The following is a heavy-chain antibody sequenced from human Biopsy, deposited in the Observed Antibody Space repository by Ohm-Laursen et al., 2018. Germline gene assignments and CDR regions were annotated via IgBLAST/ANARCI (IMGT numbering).Heavy chain of an antibody. CDR2: IYSSGST. D-gene: IGHD3-22*01. CDR3: ARWTPEYDSSRYYLDAFDI. Sequence: GTLSLTCTVSGGSLSSYYWGWIRQPAGKGLEWIGRIYSSGSTNYNPSLKSRVTLSMDTSKRQFSLKLSFVTAADTAVYYCARWTPEYDSSRYYLDAFDIWGQGTKVTVSS. J-gene: IGHJ3*02. CDR1: GGSLSSYY. V-gene: IGHV4-4*07.